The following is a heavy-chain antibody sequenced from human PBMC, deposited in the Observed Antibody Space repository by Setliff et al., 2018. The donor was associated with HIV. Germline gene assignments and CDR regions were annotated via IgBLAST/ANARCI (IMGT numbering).Heavy chain of an antibody. D-gene: IGHD3-22*01. V-gene: IGHV4-38-2*01. CDR1: GYSISSGYY. CDR3: ARNDSGGYYSLDY. CDR2: IYHSGTT. Sequence: SETLSLTCAVSGYSISSGYYWGWIRQPPGKGLEWVGSIYHSGTTYYNPSLKSRVTISADTSKNQFSLKLSSVTAADTAVYYCARNDSGGYYSLDYWGQGTLVTVSS. J-gene: IGHJ4*02.